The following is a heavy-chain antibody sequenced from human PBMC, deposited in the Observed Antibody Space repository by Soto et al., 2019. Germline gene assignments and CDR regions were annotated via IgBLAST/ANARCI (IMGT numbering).Heavy chain of an antibody. CDR2: INNDGTST. V-gene: IGHV3-74*01. CDR3: TLAENGVGPTQHY. J-gene: IGHJ4*02. CDR1: GFTFSHYW. D-gene: IGHD3-3*01. Sequence: EMQLVESGGGLVQPGGSLRLSCAASGFTFSHYWMHWVRQVPGKGLVWVSRINNDGTSTFYADSAKGRSTVSRDNANTTLYLQMTTLRADDSALYYCTLAENGVGPTQHYWGQGTLVTVSS.